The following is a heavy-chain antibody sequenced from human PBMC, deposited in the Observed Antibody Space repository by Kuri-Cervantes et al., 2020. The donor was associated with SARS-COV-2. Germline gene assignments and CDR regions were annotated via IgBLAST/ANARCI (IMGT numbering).Heavy chain of an antibody. J-gene: IGHJ6*02. CDR3: ARGHTSRPFGVVIPYYYYYGMDV. V-gene: IGHV1-18*01. Sequence: ASVKVSCKASGYTFTSYGISWVRQAPGQGLEWMGWISAYNGNTNYAQKLQGRVTMTTDTSTSTAYMELRSPRSDDTAVYYCARGHTSRPFGVVIPYYYYYGMDVWGQGTTVTVSS. D-gene: IGHD3-3*01. CDR1: GYTFTSYG. CDR2: ISAYNGNT.